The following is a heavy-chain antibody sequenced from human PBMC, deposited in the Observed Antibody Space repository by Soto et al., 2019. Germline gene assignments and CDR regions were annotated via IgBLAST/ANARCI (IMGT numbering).Heavy chain of an antibody. J-gene: IGHJ6*02. CDR1: GYTFISYY. V-gene: IGHV1-46*01. CDR2: INPSDGST. Sequence: VASVKVSCKASGYTFISYYMHWVRQAPGQGLEWMGIINPSDGSTSYAQKFQGRVTMTRDTSTSTVYMELSSLRSEDTAVYYCARDLGDETAMVYYYYGMDVWGQGTTVTVSS. D-gene: IGHD5-18*01. CDR3: ARDLGDETAMVYYYYGMDV.